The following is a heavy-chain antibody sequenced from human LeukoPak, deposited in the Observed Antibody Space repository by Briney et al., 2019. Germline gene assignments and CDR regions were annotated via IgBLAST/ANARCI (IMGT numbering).Heavy chain of an antibody. CDR3: ARRSGVLDSRDYRYHFDF. J-gene: IGHJ4*02. CDR1: GGSISSHY. Sequence: SETLSLTCTVSGGSISSHYWSWIRQPPGKGLEWIGYIYYSGSTNYNPSLKSRVTISVDTSKNQFSLNLTSVTAADTAVYYCARRSGVLDSRDYRYHFDFWGQGTLVTVSS. CDR2: IYYSGST. D-gene: IGHD3-22*01. V-gene: IGHV4-59*11.